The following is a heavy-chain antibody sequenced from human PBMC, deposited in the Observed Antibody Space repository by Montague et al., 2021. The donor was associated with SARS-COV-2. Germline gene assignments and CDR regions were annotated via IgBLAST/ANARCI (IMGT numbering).Heavy chain of an antibody. V-gene: IGHV4-39*01. J-gene: IGHJ3*02. CDR3: ASPTYYYDNSGSDAFDI. CDR2: IYYSGST. D-gene: IGHD3-22*01. CDR1: GGSISSSNYY. Sequence: SETLSLTCTVSGGSISSSNYYWGWIRQPPGKGLEWIGSIYYSGSTYYNPSLKSRVTISVDTSKNQFSLKLSSVTAADTAVYYCASPTYYYDNSGSDAFDIWGQGTMVTVSS.